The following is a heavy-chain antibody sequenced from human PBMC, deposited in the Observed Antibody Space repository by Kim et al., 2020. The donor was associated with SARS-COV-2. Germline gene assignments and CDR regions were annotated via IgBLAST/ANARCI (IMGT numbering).Heavy chain of an antibody. D-gene: IGHD3-16*01. CDR1: GGAISTYF. CDR2: VYYSGST. CDR3: AKGARLGESPFSGSWIES. Sequence: SETLSLTCTVSGGAISTYFWNWIRQAPGKGLEWIGYVYYSGSTNYNPSLQSRASMSVDTTKNRFSLKLKSVTPADTAVYYCAKGARLGESPFSGSWIESWGPGILVTVSS. J-gene: IGHJ5*01. V-gene: IGHV4-59*01.